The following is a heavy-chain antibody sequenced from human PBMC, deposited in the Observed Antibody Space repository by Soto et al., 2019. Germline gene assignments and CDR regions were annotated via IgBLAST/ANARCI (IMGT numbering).Heavy chain of an antibody. V-gene: IGHV1-18*01. J-gene: IGHJ6*02. CDR1: GYTFHSHR. Sequence: QAQLVQSGAEVKKPGASVKVSCKASGYTFHSHRISWVRQAPGQGLEWMGRINADYGNTQYAQKFRGRVTMTTDTSTTTVYMELTNLRSDDTAVYYCARCIQGDYYYGMDVWGQRTTVTVSS. D-gene: IGHD5-18*01. CDR2: INADYGNT. CDR3: ARCIQGDYYYGMDV.